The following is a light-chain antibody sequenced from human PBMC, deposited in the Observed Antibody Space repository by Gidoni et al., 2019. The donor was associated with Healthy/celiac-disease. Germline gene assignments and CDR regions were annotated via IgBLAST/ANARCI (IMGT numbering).Light chain of an antibody. V-gene: IGKV1-12*01. CDR1: QGISSL. CDR3: QQANSFLPWT. J-gene: IGKJ1*01. CDR2: AAS. Sequence: DIQMTQSPSSVSASVGDRVTITCRASQGISSLLAWYQQKPGKAPKLLIDAASSLQSGVPSRFSGSGAGTDFTLTISSLQPEDFATYYCQQANSFLPWTFGQGTKVEIK.